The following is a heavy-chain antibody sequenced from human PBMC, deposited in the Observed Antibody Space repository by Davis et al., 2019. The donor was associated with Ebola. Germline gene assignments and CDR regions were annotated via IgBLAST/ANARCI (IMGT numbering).Heavy chain of an antibody. J-gene: IGHJ4*02. D-gene: IGHD3-3*02. Sequence: PGGSLRLSCVASGFTFNGYVMTWVRQVPGKGLEWVSSISGPGGSTYYADSVKGRFTISRDNSKNTLYLQMNSLRPEDTALYYCAKDKNRGSFGVGSPFFDYWGQGTLVTVSS. CDR2: ISGPGGST. CDR1: GFTFNGYV. V-gene: IGHV3-23*01. CDR3: AKDKNRGSFGVGSPFFDY.